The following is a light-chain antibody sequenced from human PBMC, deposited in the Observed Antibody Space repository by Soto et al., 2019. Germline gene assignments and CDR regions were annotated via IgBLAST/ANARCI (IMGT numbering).Light chain of an antibody. CDR3: QQTHTFPWT. CDR1: QSIGSN. V-gene: IGKV1-39*01. Sequence: LRMTQSPSSLSASVRDRVTITCRASQSIGSNLNWYQQSPGRAPKLLVFAASSKSRGVPLRFDARGSGTDFSLTINSLQPEDVATYYCQQTHTFPWTFGQGTKVDVK. CDR2: AAS. J-gene: IGKJ1*01.